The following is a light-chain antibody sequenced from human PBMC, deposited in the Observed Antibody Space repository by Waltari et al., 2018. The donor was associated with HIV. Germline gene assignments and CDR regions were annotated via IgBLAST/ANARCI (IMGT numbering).Light chain of an antibody. CDR2: RDN. V-gene: IGLV3-9*01. CDR1: NLGRQN. CDR3: QVRVSNTVV. J-gene: IGLJ2*01. Sequence: SYELTQPLSVSVARGQTATLTCWGNNLGRQNVCWYQQKPGQAPVLIIYRDNTRPSGIPERFSGSNSGNTATLTIRRAQAGDEADYYCQVRVSNTVVFGGGTNLTVL.